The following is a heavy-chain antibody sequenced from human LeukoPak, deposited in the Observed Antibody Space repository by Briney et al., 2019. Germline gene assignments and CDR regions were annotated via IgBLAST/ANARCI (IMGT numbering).Heavy chain of an antibody. J-gene: IGHJ4*02. CDR2: IWSDGSNK. Sequence: GKSLRLSCATSGFTFSGYGMHWVRQAPGKGLEWVTVIWSDGSNKYYADSVKGRFTISRDNSKNTLYLQMNSLRAEDTAVYYCTKGSSSGWSGDYLDYWGQGTLVTVSS. D-gene: IGHD6-19*01. V-gene: IGHV3-33*06. CDR3: TKGSSSGWSGDYLDY. CDR1: GFTFSGYG.